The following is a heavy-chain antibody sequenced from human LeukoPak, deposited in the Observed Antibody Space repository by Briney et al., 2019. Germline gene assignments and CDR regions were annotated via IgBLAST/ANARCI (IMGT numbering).Heavy chain of an antibody. J-gene: IGHJ3*02. Sequence: PGRSLRLSCAASGFTFDDYAMHWVRQAPGKGLEWVSGISWNSGSIGYADSVKGRFTISRDNAKNSLYLQMNSLRAEDTALYYCAKAVVVVAAREVGAFDIWGQGTMVTVSS. CDR1: GFTFDDYA. D-gene: IGHD2-15*01. V-gene: IGHV3-9*01. CDR3: AKAVVVVAAREVGAFDI. CDR2: ISWNSGSI.